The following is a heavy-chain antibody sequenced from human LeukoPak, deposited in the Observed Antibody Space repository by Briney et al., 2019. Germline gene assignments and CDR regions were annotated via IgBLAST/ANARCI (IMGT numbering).Heavy chain of an antibody. D-gene: IGHD3-10*02. CDR3: ARDDVRGVVEDY. V-gene: IGHV4-38-2*02. CDR1: GYSISSGYY. Sequence: SETLSLTCTVSGYSISSGYYWGWIRQPPGKGLEWIGSIYHSGSTYYNPSLKSRVTISVDTSKNQFSLKLSSVTAADTAVYYCARDDVRGVVEDYWGQGTLVPSPQ. CDR2: IYHSGST. J-gene: IGHJ4*02.